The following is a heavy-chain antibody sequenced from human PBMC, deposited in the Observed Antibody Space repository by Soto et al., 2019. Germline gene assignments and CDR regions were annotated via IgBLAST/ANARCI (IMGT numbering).Heavy chain of an antibody. D-gene: IGHD3-22*01. V-gene: IGHV3-30-3*01. CDR3: ARDYYDSSGYPRYFDY. Sequence: LRLSCAASGFTFSSYAMHWVRQAPGKGLEWVAVISYDGSNKYYADSVKGRFTISRDNSKNTLYLQMNSLRAEDTAVYYCARDYYDSSGYPRYFDYWGQGTLVTVSS. J-gene: IGHJ4*02. CDR1: GFTFSSYA. CDR2: ISYDGSNK.